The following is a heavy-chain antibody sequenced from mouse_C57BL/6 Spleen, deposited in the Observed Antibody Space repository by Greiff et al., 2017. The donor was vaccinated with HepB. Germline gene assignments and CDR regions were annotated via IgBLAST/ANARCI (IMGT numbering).Heavy chain of an antibody. Sequence: VQLQQSGPELVKPGASVKISCKASGYSFTDYNMNWVKQSNGKSLEWIGVINPNYGTTSYNQKFKGKATLTVDQSSSTDYMQLNSLTSEDSAVYYCAKGGFYYDYDYWDFDVWGTGTTVTVSS. CDR1: GYSFTDYN. V-gene: IGHV1-39*01. CDR2: INPNYGTT. D-gene: IGHD2-4*01. CDR3: AKGGFYYDYDYWDFDV. J-gene: IGHJ1*03.